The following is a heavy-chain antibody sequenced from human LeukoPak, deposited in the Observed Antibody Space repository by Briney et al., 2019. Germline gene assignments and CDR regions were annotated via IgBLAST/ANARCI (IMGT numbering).Heavy chain of an antibody. V-gene: IGHV3-23*01. CDR3: ASCGITMVRGVKYYYYYMDV. CDR2: ISGSGGST. J-gene: IGHJ6*03. Sequence: PGGSLRLSCAASGFTFSSYVMSWVRQAPGKGLEWVSAISGSGGSTYYADSAKGRFTISRDNSKNTLYLQMNSLRAEDTAVYYCASCGITMVRGVKYYYYYMDVWGKGTTVTVSS. CDR1: GFTFSSYV. D-gene: IGHD3-10*01.